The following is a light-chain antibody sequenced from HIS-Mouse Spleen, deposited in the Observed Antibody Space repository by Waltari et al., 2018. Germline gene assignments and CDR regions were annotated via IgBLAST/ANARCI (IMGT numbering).Light chain of an antibody. V-gene: IGLV2-14*01. J-gene: IGLJ1*01. CDR1: SSAVGGYNY. Sequence: QSALTQPASVSGSPGQSITISCTGTSSAVGGYNYVSWYQQHPGKAPKLMSYEVSNRPSGVSSRFSVSKSGNTASLTISGLQAEDEADYYCSSYTSSSTYVFGTGTKVTVL. CDR3: SSYTSSSTYV. CDR2: EVS.